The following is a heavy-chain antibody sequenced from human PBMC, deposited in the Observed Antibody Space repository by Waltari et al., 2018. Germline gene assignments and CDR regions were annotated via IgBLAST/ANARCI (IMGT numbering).Heavy chain of an antibody. CDR3: ARDPYYYYDSSGYQGAYYFDY. CDR2: IYHSGST. V-gene: IGHV4-38-2*02. J-gene: IGHJ4*02. CDR1: GYSISSGYY. Sequence: QVQLQESGPGLVKPSETLSLTCAVSGYSISSGYYWGWIRQPPGKGLEWIGSIYHSGSTYYNPSLKSRVTISVDTSKNQFSLKLSSVTAADTAVYYCARDPYYYYDSSGYQGAYYFDYWGQGTLVTVSS. D-gene: IGHD3-22*01.